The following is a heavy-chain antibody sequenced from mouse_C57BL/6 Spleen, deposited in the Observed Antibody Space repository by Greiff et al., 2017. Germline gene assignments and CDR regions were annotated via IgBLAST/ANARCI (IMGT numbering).Heavy chain of an antibody. Sequence: LVESGPELVKPGASVKISCKASGYSFTDYNMNWVKQSHGKSLEWIGVINPNNGTTSYNQKFKGKATLTVDQSSSTAYMQLNSLTSEDSAVYYCARESYYAPYAMDDRGQGATVTVAT. CDR3: ARESYYAPYAMDD. J-gene: IGHJ4*01. D-gene: IGHD1-1*01. V-gene: IGHV1-39*01. CDR1: GYSFTDYN. CDR2: INPNNGTT.